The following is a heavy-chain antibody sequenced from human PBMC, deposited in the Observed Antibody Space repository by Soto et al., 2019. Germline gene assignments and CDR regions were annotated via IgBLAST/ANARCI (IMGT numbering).Heavy chain of an antibody. Sequence: SETLSLTCAVYGGSFSGYYWSWLRQPPGKGLEWIGEINHSGSPNYNPSLKSRVTISVDKSKNQFSLKMTSVTAADTAVYYCATANWSHNYFDPWGQGTLVTVSS. CDR3: ATANWSHNYFDP. V-gene: IGHV4-34*01. CDR1: GGSFSGYY. J-gene: IGHJ5*02. D-gene: IGHD1-1*01. CDR2: INHSGSP.